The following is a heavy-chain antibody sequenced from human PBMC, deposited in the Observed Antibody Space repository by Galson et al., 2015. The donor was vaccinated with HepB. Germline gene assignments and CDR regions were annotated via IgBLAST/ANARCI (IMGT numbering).Heavy chain of an antibody. D-gene: IGHD3-3*01. CDR3: ARDGTFWSGYYKFDY. Sequence: SLRLSCAASGFMFSGYWMSWVRQAPGKGLEWVANIKQDGSERYYVDSVKGRFTISRDNARNSLYLQMNSLRAEDTAVYYCARDGTFWSGYYKFDYWGQGTLVTVSS. CDR2: IKQDGSER. J-gene: IGHJ4*02. CDR1: GFMFSGYW. V-gene: IGHV3-7*01.